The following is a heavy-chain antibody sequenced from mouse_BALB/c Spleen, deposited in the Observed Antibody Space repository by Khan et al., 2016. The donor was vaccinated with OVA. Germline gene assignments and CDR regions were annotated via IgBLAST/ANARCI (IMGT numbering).Heavy chain of an antibody. Sequence: EVELVESEGGLVQPGGSRKLSCAASGFTFSRFGMHWVRQAPEKGLEWVAYISSGSSTIYYGDTVKGRFTISRDNPKNTLFLQMTSLRSEDTAMYYCARDSNFDYWGQGTTLTVSS. V-gene: IGHV5-17*02. CDR3: ARDSNFDY. CDR2: ISSGSSTI. CDR1: GFTFSRFG. J-gene: IGHJ2*01.